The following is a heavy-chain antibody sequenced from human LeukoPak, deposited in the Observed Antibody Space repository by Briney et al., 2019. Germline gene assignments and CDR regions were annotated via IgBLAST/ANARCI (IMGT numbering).Heavy chain of an antibody. CDR1: GYSFTSYW. D-gene: IGHD5-12*01. CDR3: ATLYSGYVYTHFDY. J-gene: IGHJ4*02. CDR2: IYPGDSDT. V-gene: IGHV5-51*01. Sequence: GESLKISCKGSGYSFTSYWIGWVRQMLGKGLEWMGIIYPGDSDTKYSPSFQGQVTISADKSISTAYLQWTSLKASDSAMYYCATLYSGYVYTHFDYWGQGTLVTVSS.